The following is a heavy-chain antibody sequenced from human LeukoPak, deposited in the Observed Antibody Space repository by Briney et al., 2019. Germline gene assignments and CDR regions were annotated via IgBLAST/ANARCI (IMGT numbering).Heavy chain of an antibody. V-gene: IGHV4-59*08. CDR2: MHYSGGST. CDR3: ARGGTISGSGDYFQV. D-gene: IGHD1-7*01. J-gene: IGHJ1*01. Sequence: PSETLSLTCTVSGASISSYYWSWIRQPPGKGLEWIGSMHYSGGSTNYNPFLKSRVTMSVDTSKNEFSLKLSSGTAADTAVYYCARGGTISGSGDYFQVWGQGTLVAVSS. CDR1: GASISSYY.